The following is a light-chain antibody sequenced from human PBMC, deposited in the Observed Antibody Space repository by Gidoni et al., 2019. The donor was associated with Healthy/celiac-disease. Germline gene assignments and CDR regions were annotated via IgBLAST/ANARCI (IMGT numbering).Light chain of an antibody. J-gene: IGKJ4*01. V-gene: IGKV1-39*01. CDR1: QSISSY. Sequence: DIQMTQSPSSLSASVGDRVTITCRASQSISSYLNWYQQKPGKAPKLLSYAASSLQSGVPSRFSGSGSGTDFTLTISSLQPEDFATYYCQQSYSTLLTFGGXTKVEIK. CDR3: QQSYSTLLT. CDR2: AAS.